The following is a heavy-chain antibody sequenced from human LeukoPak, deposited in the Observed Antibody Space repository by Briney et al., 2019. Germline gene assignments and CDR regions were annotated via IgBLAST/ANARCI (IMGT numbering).Heavy chain of an antibody. J-gene: IGHJ4*02. CDR3: TKGSNTWPSLFDY. V-gene: IGHV3-43*01. Sequence: GGSLRLSCAASGFTFSSYSMNWVRQTPGKGLEWVSLISWDGDSTYYADSVKGGFSISRDNNKNSLYLQMNSLRAEDTALYDCTKGSNTWPSLFDYWGQGTLVTVSS. CDR2: ISWDGDST. CDR1: GFTFSSYS. D-gene: IGHD2-2*02.